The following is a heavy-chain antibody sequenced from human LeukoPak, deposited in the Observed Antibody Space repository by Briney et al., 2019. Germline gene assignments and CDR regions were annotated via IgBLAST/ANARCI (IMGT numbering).Heavy chain of an antibody. CDR2: INAGNGNT. Sequence: ASVKVSCKASGYTFTSYAMHWVRQAPGQRLEWMGWINAGNGNTKYSQKFQGRVTITRDTSASTAYMELSSLRSEDTAVYYCARDRHYYDSSGFPGPWFDPWGQGTLVTVSS. D-gene: IGHD3-22*01. V-gene: IGHV1-3*01. CDR1: GYTFTSYA. CDR3: ARDRHYYDSSGFPGPWFDP. J-gene: IGHJ5*02.